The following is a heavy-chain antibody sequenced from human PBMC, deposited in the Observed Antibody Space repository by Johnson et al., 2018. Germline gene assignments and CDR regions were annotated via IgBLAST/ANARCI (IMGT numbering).Heavy chain of an antibody. J-gene: IGHJ4*02. V-gene: IGHV3-72*01. CDR1: GFIFSDYY. CDR3: AAWLWGLVY. D-gene: IGHD3-22*01. Sequence: VQLVESGGGVVQPGRSLRLSCAASGFIFSDYYMDWVRQAPGKGLEWVGRRRNKVNSYRIEYAASVKGRFSISRDDSNNSLYLQRNSLKTEDTAVYYCAAWLWGLVYWGQGTLVTVSS. CDR2: RRNKVNSYRI.